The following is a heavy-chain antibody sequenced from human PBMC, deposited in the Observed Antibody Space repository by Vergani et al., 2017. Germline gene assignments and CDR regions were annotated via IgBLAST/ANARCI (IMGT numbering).Heavy chain of an antibody. CDR2: INPKNGLT. CDR1: GGTFSSYA. CDR3: TSFPTETSEYYDSTGYYHRFFEK. D-gene: IGHD3-16*01. V-gene: IGHV1-2*02. J-gene: IGHJ4*02. Sequence: QVQLVQSGAEVKKPGSSVKVSCKASGGTFSSYAISWVRQAPGQGLEWMGGINPKNGLTKYAQRFQGRVSLTRDTSITTAFMELSSLRSDDTAMYYCTSFPTETSEYYDSTGYYHRFFEKWGQGTLVTVSS.